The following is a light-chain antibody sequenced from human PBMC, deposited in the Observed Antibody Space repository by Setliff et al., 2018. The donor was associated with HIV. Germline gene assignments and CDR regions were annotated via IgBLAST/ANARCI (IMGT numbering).Light chain of an antibody. CDR3: AAWDAGLSAYV. V-gene: IGLV1-44*01. CDR1: QSNIGRTT. CDR2: GDN. Sequence: QSARVQPTSVSAAPGQRVTISCSGTQSNIGRTTVNWYQQLPGTAPKLLIFGDNQRPSGVPDRFSAPKFGTSGSLDISGLQSDDEADYFCAAWDAGLSAYVFGPGTKVTVL. J-gene: IGLJ1*01.